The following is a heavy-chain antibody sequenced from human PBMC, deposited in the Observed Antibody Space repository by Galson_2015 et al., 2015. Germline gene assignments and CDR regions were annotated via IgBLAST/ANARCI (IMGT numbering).Heavy chain of an antibody. V-gene: IGHV4-34*01. CDR1: GGSFSGYY. D-gene: IGHD2-15*01. CDR3: ARGPSTPGLLLRYYYGMDV. CDR2: INHSGST. J-gene: IGHJ6*02. Sequence: SETLSLTCAVYGGSFSGYYWSWIRQPPGKGLEWIGEINHSGSTNYNPSLKSRVTISVDTSKNQFSLKLSSVTAADTAVYYCARGPSTPGLLLRYYYGMDVWGQGTTVTVSS.